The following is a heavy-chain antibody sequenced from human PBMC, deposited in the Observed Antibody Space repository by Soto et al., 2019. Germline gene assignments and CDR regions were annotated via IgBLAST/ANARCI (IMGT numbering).Heavy chain of an antibody. CDR3: ASMVRGVTRQLGKFDY. J-gene: IGHJ4*02. Sequence: ASVKVSCKASGGTFSSYAISWVRQAPGQGLEWMGGIIPIFGTANYAQKFQGRVTITADESTSTAYMELSSLRSEDTAVYYCASMVRGVTRQLGKFDYWGQGTLVTVPS. V-gene: IGHV1-69*13. D-gene: IGHD3-10*01. CDR1: GGTFSSYA. CDR2: IIPIFGTA.